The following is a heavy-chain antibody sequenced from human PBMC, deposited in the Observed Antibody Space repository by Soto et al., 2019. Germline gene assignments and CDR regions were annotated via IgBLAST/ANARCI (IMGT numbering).Heavy chain of an antibody. CDR2: ISGSGSCT. D-gene: IGHD5-18*01. V-gene: IGHV3-23*01. CDR1: GLTINTYS. Sequence: GGSLRLSCVASGLTINTYSMMWVRQAPGKGLEWVSAISGSGSCTYYADSVKGRFTISRDNSKNTLYLQMNSLRAEDTAVYYSASGAYSYGDFDYWGQGTLVTVSS. CDR3: ASGAYSYGDFDY. J-gene: IGHJ4*02.